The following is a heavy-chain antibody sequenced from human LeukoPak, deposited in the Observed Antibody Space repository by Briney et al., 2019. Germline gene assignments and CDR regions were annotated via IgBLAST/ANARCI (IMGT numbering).Heavy chain of an antibody. CDR1: GFTVGSNY. V-gene: IGHV3-66*01. CDR2: IYRGGST. D-gene: IGHD1-26*01. Sequence: GGSLRLSCAASGFTVGSNYMSWVRQAPGKGLEWVSIIYRGGSTNYADSVKGRFTISRDTSKNTLYLQMDSLRAEDTAVYYCARAEGGSYYGYRGQGTLVTVSS. CDR3: ARAEGGSYYGY. J-gene: IGHJ4*02.